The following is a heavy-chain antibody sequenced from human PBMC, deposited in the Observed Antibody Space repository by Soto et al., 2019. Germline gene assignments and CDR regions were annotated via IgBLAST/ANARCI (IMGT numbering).Heavy chain of an antibody. D-gene: IGHD1-7*01. Sequence: SVKVSCKASGGTFSSYAISWVRQAPGQGLEWMGGIIPIFGTANYAQKFQGRVTITADESTSTAYMELSSLRSEDTAVYYCARVGPTGTSISYLYYAMDVWGQGTTVTVSS. J-gene: IGHJ6*02. V-gene: IGHV1-69*13. CDR2: IIPIFGTA. CDR1: GGTFSSYA. CDR3: ARVGPTGTSISYLYYAMDV.